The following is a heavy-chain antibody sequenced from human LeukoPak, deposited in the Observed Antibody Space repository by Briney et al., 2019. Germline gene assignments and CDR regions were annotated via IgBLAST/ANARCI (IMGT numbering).Heavy chain of an antibody. CDR2: MNPNSGNT. D-gene: IGHD4-17*01. V-gene: IGHV1-8*01. J-gene: IGHJ4*02. CDR3: ARDLYGDYAFDY. Sequence: ASVKVSCKASGYTFTSYDINWVRQAAGQGLEWMGWMNPNSGNTGYAQKFQGRVTITRNTSTSTAYMELSSLRSEDTAVYYCARDLYGDYAFDYWGQGTLVTVSS. CDR1: GYTFTSYD.